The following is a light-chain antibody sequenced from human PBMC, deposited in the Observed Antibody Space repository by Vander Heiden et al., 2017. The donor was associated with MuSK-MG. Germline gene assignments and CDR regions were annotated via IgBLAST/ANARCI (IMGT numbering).Light chain of an antibody. Sequence: DIVMTQSPDSLAVSLGEGATINCKSSQSVLYNSNNKNYLAWYQQKPGQPPKLLLYWASTRESGVPDRFSGGGSGTDFTLTISSLQTEDVAVYYCQQYYTNPITFGPGTKVNIK. CDR3: QQYYTNPIT. CDR1: QSVLYNSNNKNY. V-gene: IGKV4-1*01. CDR2: WAS. J-gene: IGKJ3*01.